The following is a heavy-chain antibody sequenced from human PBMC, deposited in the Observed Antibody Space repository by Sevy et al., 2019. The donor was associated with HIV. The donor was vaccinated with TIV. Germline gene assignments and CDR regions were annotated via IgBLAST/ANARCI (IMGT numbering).Heavy chain of an antibody. CDR2: ISYSGSTT. V-gene: IGHV3-23*01. Sequence: GGSLRLSCAASGFTFNTYAMTWVRQAPGKGLEWVSAISYSGSTTHYADSVKGRFTISRDNSKNTLYLQMNSLRAEDTAVYYCARESREFRFDPWGQGTLVTVSS. J-gene: IGHJ5*02. CDR3: ARESREFRFDP. CDR1: GFTFNTYA.